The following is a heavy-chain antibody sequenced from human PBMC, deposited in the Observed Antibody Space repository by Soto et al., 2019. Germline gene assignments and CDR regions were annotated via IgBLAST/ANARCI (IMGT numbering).Heavy chain of an antibody. J-gene: IGHJ4*02. V-gene: IGHV3-74*01. CDR1: EFTFSNYW. CDR3: ARSPSNGWYYFDY. D-gene: IGHD6-19*01. CDR2: INSDGSTT. Sequence: EVQLVESGGGLVQPGGSLRLSCAASEFTFSNYWMYWVRQAPGKGLVWVSRINSDGSTTSYADSVKGRFTISRDNAKNTLYLQMNSLRVEDTAVYYCARSPSNGWYYFDYWGQGTLVTVSS.